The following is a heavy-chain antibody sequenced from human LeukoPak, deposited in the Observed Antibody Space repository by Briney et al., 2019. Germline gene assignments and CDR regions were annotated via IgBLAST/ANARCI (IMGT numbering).Heavy chain of an antibody. CDR2: VSGDGGST. CDR3: AKDMARPYYDILTGRGP. CDR1: GFTFNTYW. J-gene: IGHJ5*02. D-gene: IGHD3-9*01. V-gene: IGHV3-43*02. Sequence: PGGSLRLSCAASGFTFNTYWMDWVRQAPGKGLEWVSLVSGDGGSTYYADSVKGRFTISRDNSKNSLYLQMNILRTEDTALYYCAKDMARPYYDILTGRGPWGQGTLVTVSS.